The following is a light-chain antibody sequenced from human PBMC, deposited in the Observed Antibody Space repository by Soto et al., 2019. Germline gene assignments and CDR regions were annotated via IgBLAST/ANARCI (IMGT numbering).Light chain of an antibody. J-gene: IGKJ4*02. CDR1: QDISNY. CDR3: QQYDNLLLT. V-gene: IGKV1-33*01. CDR2: DAS. Sequence: DIPMPQSPSSLSASVGARVTITCQASQDISNYLNWYQQKPGKAPKLLIYDASNLETGVPSRFSGSGSGTDFTFTISSLQPEDFATYYCQQYDNLLLTFGGGTKVEIK.